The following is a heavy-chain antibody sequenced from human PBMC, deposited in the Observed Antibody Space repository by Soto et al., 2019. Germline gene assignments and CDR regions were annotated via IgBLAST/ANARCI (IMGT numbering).Heavy chain of an antibody. CDR2: IYPGDSDT. CDR3: ARHVTSLSIRPPTNFYPYYGIDV. J-gene: IGHJ6*02. Sequence: GESLKISCKGSGYSFSNSWIGWVRQMPGKGLEWMGIIYPGDSDTRYSPSFQGQVTISADKSISTAYLQWSSLKASDTAMYYCARHVTSLSIRPPTNFYPYYGIDVWGQGTTVTVSS. D-gene: IGHD2-2*02. CDR1: GYSFSNSW. V-gene: IGHV5-51*01.